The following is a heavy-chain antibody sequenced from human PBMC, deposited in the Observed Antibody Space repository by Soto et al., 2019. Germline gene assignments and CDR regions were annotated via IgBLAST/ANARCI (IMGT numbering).Heavy chain of an antibody. CDR2: IIAIFGTA. V-gene: IGHV1-69*13. CDR3: ARFSTSCCSDFDY. Sequence: ASVKVSCKASGGNFSSYAIRWVRQAPGQGLEWMGGIIAIFGTANYAQKFQGRVTITADESTSTAYMELSSPRSEDTAAYSCARFSTSCCSDFDYWGQGTLVTVSS. D-gene: IGHD2-2*01. J-gene: IGHJ4*02. CDR1: GGNFSSYA.